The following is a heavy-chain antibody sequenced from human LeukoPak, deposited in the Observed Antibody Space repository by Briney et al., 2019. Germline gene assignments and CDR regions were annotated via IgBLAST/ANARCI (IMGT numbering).Heavy chain of an antibody. J-gene: IGHJ4*02. V-gene: IGHV3-53*01. CDR3: VRDKGVRLTERFDS. Sequence: GGSLRLSCAVSGLTVSNNYMTWARQASGKGLEWVSLIFGDSITTYADSVKGRFTISRDNSKNTVYLQMNSLRAEDTAVYYCVRDKGVRLTERFDSWGQGTLVTVSS. D-gene: IGHD3-10*01. CDR2: IFGDSIT. CDR1: GLTVSNNY.